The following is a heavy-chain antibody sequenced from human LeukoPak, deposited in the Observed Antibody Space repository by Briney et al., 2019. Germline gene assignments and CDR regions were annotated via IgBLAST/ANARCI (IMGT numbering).Heavy chain of an antibody. V-gene: IGHV3-23*01. J-gene: IGHJ4*02. D-gene: IGHD3-3*01. CDR1: GFTFSSYA. Sequence: GGSLRLSCAASGFTFSSYAMSWVRQAPGKGLEWVSAFSGSGGSTYYADSVKGRFTISRDNSKNTLYLQMNSLRAEDTAVYYCAKDHDDFWSGPGFDYWGQGTLVTVSS. CDR2: FSGSGGST. CDR3: AKDHDDFWSGPGFDY.